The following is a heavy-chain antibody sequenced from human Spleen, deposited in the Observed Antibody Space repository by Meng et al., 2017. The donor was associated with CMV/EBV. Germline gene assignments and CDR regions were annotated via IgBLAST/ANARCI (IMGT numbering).Heavy chain of an antibody. CDR1: GFTFGDSA. D-gene: IGHD6-19*01. CDR2: VRGRPKNYAT. V-gene: IGHV3-73*01. Sequence: GESLKISCAASGFTFGDSAVHWVRQASGKGLEWVGRVRGRPKNYATAYAASVKGRFTCSRDDSKSTAYLQINSLKTEDTAVYYCIRGSSGGAYYGLDVWGQGTTVTVSS. CDR3: IRGSSGGAYYGLDV. J-gene: IGHJ6*02.